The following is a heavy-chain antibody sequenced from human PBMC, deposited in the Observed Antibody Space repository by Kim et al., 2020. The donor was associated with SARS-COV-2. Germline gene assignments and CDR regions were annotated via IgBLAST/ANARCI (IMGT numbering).Heavy chain of an antibody. Sequence: SETLSLTCTVSGGSISSSSYYWGWIRQPPGKGLEWIGSIYYSGSTYYNPSLKSRVTISVDTSKNQFSLKLSSVIAAETAVYYCARHGGGSTVLLVYATYFDYWGQGTLVTVSS. D-gene: IGHD2-8*02. CDR2: IYYSGST. CDR3: ARHGGGSTVLLVYATYFDY. J-gene: IGHJ4*02. CDR1: GGSISSSSYY. V-gene: IGHV4-39*01.